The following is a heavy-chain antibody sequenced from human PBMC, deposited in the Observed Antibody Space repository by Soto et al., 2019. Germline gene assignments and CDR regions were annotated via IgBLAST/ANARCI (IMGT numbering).Heavy chain of an antibody. D-gene: IGHD1-7*01. Sequence: ASVKVSCKASGGTFSSYTISWVRQAPGQGLEWMGRIIPILGIANYAQKFQGRVTITADKSTSTAYMELSSLRSEDTAVYYCARGRQTGTTYYYMDVWGKGTTVTVSS. J-gene: IGHJ6*03. CDR3: ARGRQTGTTYYYMDV. CDR1: GGTFSSYT. V-gene: IGHV1-69*02. CDR2: IIPILGIA.